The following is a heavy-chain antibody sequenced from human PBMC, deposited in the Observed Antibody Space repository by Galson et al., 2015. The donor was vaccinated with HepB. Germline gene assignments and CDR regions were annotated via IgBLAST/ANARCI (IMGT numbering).Heavy chain of an antibody. J-gene: IGHJ4*02. V-gene: IGHV1-69*13. Sequence: SVKVSCKASGGTFSSYAISWVRQAPGQGLEWMGGIIPIFGTANYAQKFQGRVTITADESTSTAYMELSSLRSEDTAVYYCARDFSGSGSYDGGGGDYWGQGTLVTVSS. CDR1: GGTFSSYA. CDR2: IIPIFGTA. CDR3: ARDFSGSGSYDGGGGDY. D-gene: IGHD1-26*01.